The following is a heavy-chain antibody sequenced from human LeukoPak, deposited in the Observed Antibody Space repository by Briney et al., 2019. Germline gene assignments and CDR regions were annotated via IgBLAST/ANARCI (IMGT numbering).Heavy chain of an antibody. CDR2: ISWNSGSI. J-gene: IGHJ4*02. D-gene: IGHD3-22*01. V-gene: IGHV3-9*01. Sequence: GGSLRLSCAASGFTFDDYAMHWVRQAPGKGLEWVSGISWNSGSIGYADSVKGRFTITRDNAKNSLYLQMNSLRAEDTALYYCAKDINYDSSGQLRGFDYWGQGTLVTVSS. CDR1: GFTFDDYA. CDR3: AKDINYDSSGQLRGFDY.